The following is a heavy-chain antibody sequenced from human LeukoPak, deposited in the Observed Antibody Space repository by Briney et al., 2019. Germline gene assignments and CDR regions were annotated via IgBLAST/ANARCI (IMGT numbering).Heavy chain of an antibody. CDR1: GGSISSGGYS. Sequence: SETLSLTCAVSGGSISSGGYSWSWIRQPPGKGLEWNGYIYHSGSTYYNPSLKSRVTISVDRSKNQFSLKLSSVTAADTAVYYCARGGYSYGINWFDPWGQGTLVTVSS. J-gene: IGHJ5*02. V-gene: IGHV4-30-2*01. CDR2: IYHSGST. CDR3: ARGGYSYGINWFDP. D-gene: IGHD5-18*01.